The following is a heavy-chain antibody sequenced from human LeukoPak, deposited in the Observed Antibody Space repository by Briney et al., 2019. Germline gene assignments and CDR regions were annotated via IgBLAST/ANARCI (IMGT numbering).Heavy chain of an antibody. CDR1: GGSISNSRYY. CDR3: ARRATGLDWFDP. CDR2: IHHDGTT. Sequence: SETLSLTCTVSGGSISNSRYYWGWIRQSPGKGLEWIGSIHHDGTTYYNTSLESRVTLFVDTSKSQFSLSLTSVTAADTAVYYCARRATGLDWFDPWGQGTLVTVSS. D-gene: IGHD1-1*01. V-gene: IGHV4-39*01. J-gene: IGHJ5*02.